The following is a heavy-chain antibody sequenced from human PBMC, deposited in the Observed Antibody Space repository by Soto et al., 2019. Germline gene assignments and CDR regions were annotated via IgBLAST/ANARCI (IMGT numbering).Heavy chain of an antibody. Sequence: QVQLVQSGAEVKKPGSSVKVSCKASGGTFSSYAISWVRQAPGQGLEWMGGIIPIFGTANYAQKFQGRVTITADESTSTAYMELSSLRSEDTAVYYCAREEVDTAMVTVKGEFDYWGQGTLVTASS. D-gene: IGHD5-18*01. J-gene: IGHJ4*02. CDR1: GGTFSSYA. CDR3: AREEVDTAMVTVKGEFDY. CDR2: IIPIFGTA. V-gene: IGHV1-69*01.